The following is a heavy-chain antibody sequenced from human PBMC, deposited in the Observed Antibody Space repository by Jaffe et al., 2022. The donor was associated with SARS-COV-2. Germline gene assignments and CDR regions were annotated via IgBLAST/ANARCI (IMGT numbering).Heavy chain of an antibody. CDR3: ARDGNLRYGGFDP. Sequence: QVQLVESGGGVVQPGRSLRLSCAASGFTFSSYAMHWVRQAPGKGLEWVAVISYDGSNKYYADSVKGRFTISRDNSKNTLYLQMNSLRAEDTAVYYCARDGNLRYGGFDPWGQGTLVTVSS. CDR1: GFTFSSYA. CDR2: ISYDGSNK. J-gene: IGHJ5*02. V-gene: IGHV3-30-3*01. D-gene: IGHD1-1*01.